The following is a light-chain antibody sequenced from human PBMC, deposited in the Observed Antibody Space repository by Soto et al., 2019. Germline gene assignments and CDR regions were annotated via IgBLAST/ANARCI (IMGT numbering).Light chain of an antibody. CDR1: SSDVGGYNY. V-gene: IGLV2-14*01. CDR3: RSYTSSSTLEGV. Sequence: QSALTQPASVSGSPGQSITISCTGTSSDVGGYNYVSWYQQHPGKAPKLMIYDVSNRPSGVSNRFSGSKSGNTASRTISGRQAEDEADYYCRSYTSSSTLEGVFGGGTKVTVL. CDR2: DVS. J-gene: IGLJ3*02.